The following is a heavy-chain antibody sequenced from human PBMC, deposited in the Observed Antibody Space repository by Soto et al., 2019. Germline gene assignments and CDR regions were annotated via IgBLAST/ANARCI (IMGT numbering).Heavy chain of an antibody. Sequence: QVQLVQSGAEVKKPGASVKVSCKASGYTFTSYDINWVRQATGQGLEWMGWMNPNSGNTGYAQKFQGRVTMTRNTSISTDYMELSSLRSEDTAVYYCARASAAAVAATPHYYYYMDVWGKGTTVTVSS. CDR3: ARASAAAVAATPHYYYYMDV. J-gene: IGHJ6*03. D-gene: IGHD6-19*01. V-gene: IGHV1-8*01. CDR2: MNPNSGNT. CDR1: GYTFTSYD.